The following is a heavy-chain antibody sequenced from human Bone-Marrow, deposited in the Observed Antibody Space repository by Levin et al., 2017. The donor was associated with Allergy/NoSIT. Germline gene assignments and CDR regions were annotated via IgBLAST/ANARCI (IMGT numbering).Heavy chain of an antibody. CDR3: ASGVGSSWNWFDP. V-gene: IGHV3-48*03. J-gene: IGHJ5*02. CDR2: ISSSGSTI. Sequence: PGGSLRLSCAASGFTFSSYEMNWVRQAPGKGLEWVSYISSSGSTIYYADSVKGRFTISRDNAKNSLYLQMNSLRAEDTAVYYCASGVGSSWNWFDPWGQGTLVTVSS. CDR1: GFTFSSYE. D-gene: IGHD6-6*01.